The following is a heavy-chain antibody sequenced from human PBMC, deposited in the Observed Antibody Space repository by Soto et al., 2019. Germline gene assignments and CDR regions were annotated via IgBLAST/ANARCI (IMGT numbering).Heavy chain of an antibody. CDR1: GGSISSSNW. D-gene: IGHD3-22*01. J-gene: IGHJ2*01. V-gene: IGHV4-4*02. CDR3: ARGLEDYYDSSGYYSTGYFDL. Sequence: QVQLQESGPGLVKPSGTLSLTCAVSGGSISSSNWWSWVRQPPGKGLEWIGEIYHSGSTNYNPSLTSRVTISVDKSKNQFSLKLSSVTAADTAVYYCARGLEDYYDSSGYYSTGYFDLWGRGTLVTVSS. CDR2: IYHSGST.